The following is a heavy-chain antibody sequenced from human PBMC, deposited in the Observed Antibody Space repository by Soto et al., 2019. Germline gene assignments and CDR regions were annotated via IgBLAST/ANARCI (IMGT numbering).Heavy chain of an antibody. CDR3: AKASPLPIRYFDPNDIDVDY. CDR2: ISGSGGST. D-gene: IGHD3-9*01. CDR1: GFTFSSYA. Sequence: GGSLRLSCAASGFTFSSYAMSWVRQAPGKGLEWVSAISGSGGSTYYADSVKGRFTISRDNSKNTLYLQMNSLRAEDTAVYYCAKASPLPIRYFDPNDIDVDYWGQGTLVTVSS. J-gene: IGHJ4*02. V-gene: IGHV3-23*01.